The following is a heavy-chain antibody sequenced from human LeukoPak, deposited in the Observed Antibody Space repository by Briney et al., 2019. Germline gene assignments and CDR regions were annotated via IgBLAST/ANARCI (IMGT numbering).Heavy chain of an antibody. CDR1: GFTFSSYA. D-gene: IGHD2-21*02. V-gene: IGHV3-30*04. Sequence: GGSLRLSCAASGFTFSSYAMHWVRQAPGKGLEWVAVISYDGSNKYYADSVKGRFTISRDNSKNTLYLQMNSLRAEDTAVYYCARDLVVVTAIRPIGMDVWGQGTTVTVSS. J-gene: IGHJ6*02. CDR2: ISYDGSNK. CDR3: ARDLVVVTAIRPIGMDV.